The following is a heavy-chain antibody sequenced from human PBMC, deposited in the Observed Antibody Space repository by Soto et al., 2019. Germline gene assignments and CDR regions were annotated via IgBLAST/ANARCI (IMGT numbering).Heavy chain of an antibody. CDR2: INPNSGGT. D-gene: IGHD2-2*01. CDR1: GYTFTGYY. V-gene: IGHV1-2*04. CDR3: ASQKISTTSDYYYYGMDV. J-gene: IGHJ6*02. Sequence: ASVKVSCKASGYTFTGYYMHWVRQAPGQGLEWMGWINPNSGGTNYAQKFQGWVTMTRDTSISTAYMELSRLRSDDTAVYYCASQKISTTSDYYYYGMDVWGQGTTVTVSS.